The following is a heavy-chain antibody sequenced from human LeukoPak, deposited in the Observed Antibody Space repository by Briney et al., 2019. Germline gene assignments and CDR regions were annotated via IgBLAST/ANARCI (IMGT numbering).Heavy chain of an antibody. Sequence: GGSLRLSCAASGFTFSSYAMSWVRQAPGKGLEWVSAISGSGGSTYYADSVKGRFTISRDNSENTLYLQMNSLRAEDTAVYYCAKERDCSSTSCYSRSWFDPWGQGTLVTVSS. V-gene: IGHV3-23*01. D-gene: IGHD2-2*01. CDR1: GFTFSSYA. J-gene: IGHJ5*02. CDR2: ISGSGGST. CDR3: AKERDCSSTSCYSRSWFDP.